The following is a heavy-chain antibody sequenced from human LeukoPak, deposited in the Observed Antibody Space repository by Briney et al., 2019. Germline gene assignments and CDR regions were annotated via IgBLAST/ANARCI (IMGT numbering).Heavy chain of an antibody. CDR2: ISAYSGDT. CDR3: ARDPNTYFDFWSGNPPAASDI. Sequence: ASVKVSCKGSGYTFSYFDINWVRQAPGQGLEWMGWISAYSGDTKYAQKFQDRVTMTTDTSTNTAYMELRNLRSDDTAQYYCARDPNTYFDFWSGNPPAASDIWGQGTMVTVSS. J-gene: IGHJ3*02. CDR1: GYTFSYFD. D-gene: IGHD3-3*01. V-gene: IGHV1-18*01.